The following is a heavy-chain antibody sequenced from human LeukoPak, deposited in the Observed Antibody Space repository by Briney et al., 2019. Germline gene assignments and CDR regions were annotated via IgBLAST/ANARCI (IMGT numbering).Heavy chain of an antibody. Sequence: SETLSLTCTVSSGSVSSSSYYWGWIRQPPGKGLEWIGSIHYSGSTYYNPSLKSRVTMSVDTSKNQFSLGLSSVTAADTAMYYCARGSGTYYVYNWFHPWGQGTLVTVSS. J-gene: IGHJ5*02. CDR1: SGSVSSSSYY. V-gene: IGHV4-39*07. CDR2: IHYSGST. D-gene: IGHD3-10*01. CDR3: ARGSGTYYVYNWFHP.